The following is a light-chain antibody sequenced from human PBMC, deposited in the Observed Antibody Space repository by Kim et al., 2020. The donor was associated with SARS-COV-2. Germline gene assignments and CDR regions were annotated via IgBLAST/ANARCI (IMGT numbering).Light chain of an antibody. V-gene: IGLV3-21*04. J-gene: IGLJ1*01. CDR2: YDS. CDR3: QVWDSSSDHKV. Sequence: AGINCRGNNIESKSVHWYQKKPRQAPVLVLYYDSDRPSGIPERFSGSNSGNTATLTSSRVEAGDEAGYYCQVWDSSSDHKVFGTGTKVTVL. CDR1: NIESKS.